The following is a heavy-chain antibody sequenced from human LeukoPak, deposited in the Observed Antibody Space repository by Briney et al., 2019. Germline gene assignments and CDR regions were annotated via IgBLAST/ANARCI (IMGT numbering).Heavy chain of an antibody. CDR1: GYTFTSYA. D-gene: IGHD2-15*01. Sequence: ASVKVSCTASGYTFTSYAMNWVRQAPGQGLEWMGWINTNTGNPTYAQGFTGRSVFSLDTSVSTAYLQISSLNAEDTAVYYCARGRVVAATRYFDYWGQGTLVTVSS. CDR3: ARGRVVAATRYFDY. V-gene: IGHV7-4-1*02. CDR2: INTNTGNP. J-gene: IGHJ4*02.